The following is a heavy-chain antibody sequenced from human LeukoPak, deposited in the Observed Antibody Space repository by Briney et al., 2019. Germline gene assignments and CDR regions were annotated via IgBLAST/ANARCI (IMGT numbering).Heavy chain of an antibody. Sequence: GGSLRLSCAASGFTFTTYWMSWVRQAPGKGLEWVANIKQDGTERYYVDSVKGRFTISRDNAKNSLYLQMSSLRVEDTAVYYCARGLSRTRRGSDYWGQGILVTVSS. CDR2: IKQDGTER. CDR3: ARGLSRTRRGSDY. J-gene: IGHJ4*02. CDR1: GFTFTTYW. V-gene: IGHV3-7*01. D-gene: IGHD2-2*01.